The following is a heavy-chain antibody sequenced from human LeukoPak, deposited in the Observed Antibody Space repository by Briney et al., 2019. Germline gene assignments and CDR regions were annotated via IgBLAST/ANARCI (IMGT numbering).Heavy chain of an antibody. V-gene: IGHV3-30*18. CDR3: AKSAHHYPYLDF. CDR2: ISYDGSNK. Sequence: GGSLRLSCAASGFTFSSYGIHWVRQAPGKGLEWVAVISYDGSNKEYADSVKGRFTISRDNSKNTVSLQMSSLGSEDTAMYYCAKSAHHYPYLDFWGQGTLVTVSS. J-gene: IGHJ4*02. CDR1: GFTFSSYG. D-gene: IGHD5-12*01.